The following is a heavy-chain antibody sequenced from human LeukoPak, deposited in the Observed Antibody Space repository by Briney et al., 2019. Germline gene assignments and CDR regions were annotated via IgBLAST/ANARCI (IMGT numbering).Heavy chain of an antibody. CDR3: ARDKWDPRYAFDI. CDR1: GGSISSSNW. V-gene: IGHV4-4*02. CDR2: IYHSGST. Sequence: SETLSLTCAVSGGSISSSNWWSWIRQPPGKGLEWIGEIYHSGSTNYNPSLKSRVTISVDKSKTQFSLKLSSVTAADTAVYYCARDKWDPRYAFDIWGKGTMVTVSS. D-gene: IGHD1-26*01. J-gene: IGHJ3*02.